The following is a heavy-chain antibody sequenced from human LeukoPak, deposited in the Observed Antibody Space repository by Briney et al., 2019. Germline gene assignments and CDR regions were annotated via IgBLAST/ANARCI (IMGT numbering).Heavy chain of an antibody. D-gene: IGHD6-6*01. CDR1: GYSFTSYW. CDR3: ARHHRPLYSSSYYFDY. CDR2: TYPGDSDT. Sequence: GESLKVSCKGSGYSFTSYWIGWVRQMPGKGLEWMGITYPGDSDTRYSPSFQGQVTISADKSISTAYLQWSSLKASDTAMYYCARHHRPLYSSSYYFDYWGQGTLVTVSS. V-gene: IGHV5-51*01. J-gene: IGHJ4*02.